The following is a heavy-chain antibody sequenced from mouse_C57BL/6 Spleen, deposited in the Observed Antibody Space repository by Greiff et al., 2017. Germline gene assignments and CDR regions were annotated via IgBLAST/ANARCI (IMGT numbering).Heavy chain of an antibody. Sequence: QVQLQQSGAELMKPGASVKLSCKATGYTFTGYWIEWVKQRPGHGLEWIGEILPGSGSTNYNEKFKGKAPFTADTSSNTAYMQLSSLTTEDSAIYYCAKSLIYYDYLYYFDYWGQGTTLTVSS. CDR3: AKSLIYYDYLYYFDY. CDR1: GYTFTGYW. CDR2: ILPGSGST. V-gene: IGHV1-9*01. J-gene: IGHJ2*01. D-gene: IGHD2-4*01.